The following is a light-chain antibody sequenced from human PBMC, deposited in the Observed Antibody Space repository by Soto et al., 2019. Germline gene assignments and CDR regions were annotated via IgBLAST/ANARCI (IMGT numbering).Light chain of an antibody. V-gene: IGKV3-11*01. J-gene: IGKJ5*01. CDR1: QSINTY. CDR3: QQRSNWPIT. CDR2: DAS. Sequence: EIVLTQSPATLSLSPGEGATLSCRASQSINTYLAWYQQKPGQAPRLLIYDASNRATGIPARFSGSGSGTDFPLTISSLEPEDFAVYYCQQRSNWPITFGQGTRLEIK.